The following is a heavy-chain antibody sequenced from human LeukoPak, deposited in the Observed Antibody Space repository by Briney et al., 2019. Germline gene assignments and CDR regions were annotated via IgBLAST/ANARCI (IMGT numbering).Heavy chain of an antibody. CDR2: ISSNGGST. CDR1: GFTFSSYA. V-gene: IGHV3-64*01. J-gene: IGHJ4*02. CDR3: ARGDSGSYFPDY. D-gene: IGHD1-26*01. Sequence: GGSLRLSCAASGFTFSSYAMHWVRQAPGKGLEYVSAISSNGGSTYYANSVKGRFTISRDNSKYTLYLQMGSLRAEDMAVYYCARGDSGSYFPDYWGQGTLVTVSS.